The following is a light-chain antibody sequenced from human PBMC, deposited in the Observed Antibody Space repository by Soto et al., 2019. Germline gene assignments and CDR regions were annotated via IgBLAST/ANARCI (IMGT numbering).Light chain of an antibody. J-gene: IGLJ2*01. CDR1: RSNIGSNT. Sequence: QSVLTQPPSASGNPGQRVTISCSGSRSNIGSNTVNWYQQLPGTAPKLLIYTNSQRPSGVPDRFSGSKSGTSASLAISGLQSEDEADYYCAAWDDSLNGVVFGGGTQLTVL. CDR3: AAWDDSLNGVV. V-gene: IGLV1-44*01. CDR2: TNS.